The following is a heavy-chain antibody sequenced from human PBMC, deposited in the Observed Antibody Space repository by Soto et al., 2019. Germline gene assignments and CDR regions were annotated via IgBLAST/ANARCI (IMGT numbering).Heavy chain of an antibody. V-gene: IGHV4-39*01. Sequence: SETLSLTCTVSGGSILDSTYYWAWFRQPPGKGLEWIGTIFYSGGTFYPPSLKSRVTMSVDTSNNQFSLKLSSVTAAVTAVYYCARQASGYYYGWFDPWGQGTLVT. CDR3: ARQASGYYYGWFDP. CDR2: IFYSGGT. CDR1: GGSILDSTYY. J-gene: IGHJ5*02. D-gene: IGHD3-22*01.